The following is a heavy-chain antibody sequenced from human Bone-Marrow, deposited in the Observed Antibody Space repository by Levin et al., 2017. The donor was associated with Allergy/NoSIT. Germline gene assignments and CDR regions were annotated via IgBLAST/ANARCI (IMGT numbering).Heavy chain of an antibody. Sequence: GGSLRLSCAASGFTFSSYGMHWVRQAPGKGLEWVAVISYDGSNKYYADSVKGRFTISRDNSKNTLYLQMNSLRAEDTAVYYCAKDLRSYDFWSGDYLVRSHDYYYYGMDVWGQGTTVTVSS. D-gene: IGHD3-3*01. V-gene: IGHV3-30*18. CDR1: GFTFSSYG. J-gene: IGHJ6*02. CDR3: AKDLRSYDFWSGDYLVRSHDYYYYGMDV. CDR2: ISYDGSNK.